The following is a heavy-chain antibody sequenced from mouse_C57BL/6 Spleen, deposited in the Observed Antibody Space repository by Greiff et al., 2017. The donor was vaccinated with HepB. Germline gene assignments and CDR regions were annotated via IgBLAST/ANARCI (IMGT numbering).Heavy chain of an antibody. CDR3: TRRTTVGYFDV. J-gene: IGHJ1*03. D-gene: IGHD1-1*01. CDR1: GYTFTDYE. Sequence: QVHVKQSGAELVRPGASVTLSCKASGYTFTDYEMHWVKQTPVHGLEWIGAIDPETGGTAYNQKFKGKAILTADKSSSTAYMELRSLTSEDSAVYYGTRRTTVGYFDVWGTGTTVTVSS. V-gene: IGHV1-15*01. CDR2: IDPETGGT.